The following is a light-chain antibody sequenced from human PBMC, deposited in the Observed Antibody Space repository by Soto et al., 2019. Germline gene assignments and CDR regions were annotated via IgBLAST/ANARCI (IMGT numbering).Light chain of an antibody. V-gene: IGKV3-11*01. CDR2: DTS. J-gene: IGKJ4*01. CDR1: QSVSRY. Sequence: EIVLTQSPATLSLSPGERATLSCRASQSVSRYLAWYQQKPGQAPRLLIYDTSNRATGIPARFSGSGSGTDFTLTISSLEPEDCAVYYCQQRSSWPPTFGGGSKVEIK. CDR3: QQRSSWPPT.